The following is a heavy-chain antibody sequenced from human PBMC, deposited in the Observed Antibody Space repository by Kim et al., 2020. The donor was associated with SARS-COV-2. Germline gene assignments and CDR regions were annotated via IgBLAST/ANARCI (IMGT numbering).Heavy chain of an antibody. D-gene: IGHD3-9*01. V-gene: IGHV3-74*01. CDR3: ARVGETTGYYFAY. J-gene: IGHJ4*02. Sequence: YAGPVKGRFTISRDNARNTLFLQMNSLRDEDTAVYYCARVGETTGYYFAYWGQGVLVTVSS.